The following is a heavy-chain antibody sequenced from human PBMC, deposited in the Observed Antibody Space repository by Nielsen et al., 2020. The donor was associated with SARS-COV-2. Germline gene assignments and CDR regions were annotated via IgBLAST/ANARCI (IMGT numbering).Heavy chain of an antibody. CDR3: AKAEKLGAHPLRYYYYGMDV. D-gene: IGHD7-27*01. Sequence: GGSLRLSCAASGLTFDDYAMHWVRQAPGKGLEWVSGISWNSGSIGYADSVKGRFTISRDNAKNSLYLQMNSLRAEDTALYYCAKAEKLGAHPLRYYYYGMDVWGQGTTVTVSS. CDR1: GLTFDDYA. CDR2: ISWNSGSI. V-gene: IGHV3-9*01. J-gene: IGHJ6*02.